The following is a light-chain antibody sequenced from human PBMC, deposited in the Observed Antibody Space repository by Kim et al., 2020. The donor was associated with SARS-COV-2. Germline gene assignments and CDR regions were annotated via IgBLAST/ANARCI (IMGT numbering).Light chain of an antibody. J-gene: IGKJ4*01. CDR1: QSIGNY. V-gene: IGKV3-11*01. Sequence: EIVLTQFPATLSLSPGERATLSCRASQSIGNYLAWYQQKPGQAPRLLIYDAFKRATAFPARFSGSGSGTDFTLTISSLEPEDFAVYYCQQRSDCSRPTFGGGTKVDIK. CDR2: DAF. CDR3: QQRSDCSRPT.